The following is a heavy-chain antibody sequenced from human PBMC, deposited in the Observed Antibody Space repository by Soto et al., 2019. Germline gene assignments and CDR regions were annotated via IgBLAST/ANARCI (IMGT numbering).Heavy chain of an antibody. J-gene: IGHJ5*02. CDR3: ATGGAVAGRIDP. D-gene: IGHD6-19*01. Sequence: EVQLLESGGGLVQPGGSLRLSCAASGFTFSSYAMSWVRQAPGKGLEWVSAISGSGGSTYYAASVKGRFTISRDNSKNTLYLQMNSLRAEDTAVYYCATGGAVAGRIDPWGQGTLVTVSS. CDR2: ISGSGGST. V-gene: IGHV3-23*01. CDR1: GFTFSSYA.